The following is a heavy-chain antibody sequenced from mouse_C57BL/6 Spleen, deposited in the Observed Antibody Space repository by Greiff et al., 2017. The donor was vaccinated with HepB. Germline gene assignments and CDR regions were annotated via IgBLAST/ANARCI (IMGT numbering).Heavy chain of an antibody. J-gene: IGHJ4*01. D-gene: IGHD1-1*01. CDR1: GFTFSDAW. CDR3: TRRTVVAKKGFMDY. Sequence: EVMLVESGGGLVQPGGSMKLSCAASGFTFSDAWMDWVRQSPEKGLEWVAEIRNKANNHATYYAESVKGRFTISRDDSKSSVYLQMNSLRAEDTGIYYCTRRTVVAKKGFMDYWGQGTSVTVSS. V-gene: IGHV6-6*01. CDR2: IRNKANNHAT.